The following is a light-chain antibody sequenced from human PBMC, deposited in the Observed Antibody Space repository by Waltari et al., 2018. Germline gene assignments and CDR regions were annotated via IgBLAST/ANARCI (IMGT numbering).Light chain of an antibody. CDR3: QQNYSDPRT. Sequence: DIQMTQSPSSLSASAGDRVTITCRASQSIATHLNWYQQKPGKAPTHLIYAASSLQCGVPSRFSGSGSGTDFTLAISSLQPEDFATYFCQQNYSDPRTFGEGTQVDIK. J-gene: IGKJ4*01. CDR2: AAS. CDR1: QSIATH. V-gene: IGKV1-39*01.